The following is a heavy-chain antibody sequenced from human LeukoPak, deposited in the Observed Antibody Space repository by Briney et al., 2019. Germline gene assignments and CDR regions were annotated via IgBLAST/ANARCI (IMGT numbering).Heavy chain of an antibody. Sequence: GESLRLSCAASGFTFSRYWIHWVRPAPGKGLEWVSRINPDGSTTTYADSVKGRFTISRDNAKNTLYLQMNSLRAEDTAVYYCARVLSGSWDWFDPWGQGTLVTVSS. CDR1: GFTFSRYW. CDR3: ARVLSGSWDWFDP. CDR2: INPDGSTT. J-gene: IGHJ5*02. V-gene: IGHV3-74*01. D-gene: IGHD3-22*01.